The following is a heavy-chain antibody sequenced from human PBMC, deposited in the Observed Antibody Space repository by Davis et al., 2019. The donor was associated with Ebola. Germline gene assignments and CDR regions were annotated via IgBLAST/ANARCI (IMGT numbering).Heavy chain of an antibody. D-gene: IGHD3-16*01. CDR2: IGPSSSTI. V-gene: IGHV3-48*02. J-gene: IGHJ4*02. CDR1: GFTFTRYS. Sequence: PGGSLRLSCAASGFTFTRYSMNWVRQAPGKGLEWVSYIGPSSSTIYYADSVKGRFTISRDNAKNSLYLQMNSLRDEDTAVYYCARGGGGGLLDDYWGQGILVTVSS. CDR3: ARGGGGGLLDDY.